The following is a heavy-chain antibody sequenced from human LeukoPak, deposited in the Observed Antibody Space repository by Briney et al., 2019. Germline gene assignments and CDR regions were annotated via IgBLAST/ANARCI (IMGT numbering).Heavy chain of an antibody. Sequence: GGSLRLFCAASGLTFSSYAMHWVRQAPGKGLEGLAIISYDGSNKYYADSVKGRFTISRDNTKNTLYLQMNSLRAEDTAVYYCARVSAAMGLYYPFDIWGQGTMVTVS. V-gene: IGHV3-30*04. CDR3: ARVSAAMGLYYPFDI. J-gene: IGHJ3*02. CDR2: ISYDGSNK. CDR1: GLTFSSYA. D-gene: IGHD2-2*01.